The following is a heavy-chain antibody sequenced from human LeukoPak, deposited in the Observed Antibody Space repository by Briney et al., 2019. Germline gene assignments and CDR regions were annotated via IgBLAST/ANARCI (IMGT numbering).Heavy chain of an antibody. CDR1: GFRFRRYS. CDR3: ARVGVEQYLVLSYSMDV. D-gene: IGHD6-13*01. CDR2: ISSSGSLI. Sequence: GGSLRLSCAASGFRFRRYSINWVCQAPGKGLEWVSSISSSGSLIYYADSVRGRFTVSRDNAKNSLHLQMNSLRAEDTAVYYCARVGVEQYLVLSYSMDVWGKGTTVTVS. J-gene: IGHJ6*03. V-gene: IGHV3-21*01.